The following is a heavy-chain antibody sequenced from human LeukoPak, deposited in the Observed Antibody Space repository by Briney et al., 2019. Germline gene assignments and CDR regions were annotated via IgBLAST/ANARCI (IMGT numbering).Heavy chain of an antibody. V-gene: IGHV1-2*02. Sequence: ASVKVSCKASGYTFTSYDINWVRQAPGQGLEWMGWVNPNSGGTNYAQKFQGRVTMTRDTSISTAYMELSRLRSDDTAVYYCARKSGCTGGVCLYYFDYWGQGTLVTVSS. J-gene: IGHJ4*02. CDR2: VNPNSGGT. D-gene: IGHD2-8*02. CDR1: GYTFTSYD. CDR3: ARKSGCTGGVCLYYFDY.